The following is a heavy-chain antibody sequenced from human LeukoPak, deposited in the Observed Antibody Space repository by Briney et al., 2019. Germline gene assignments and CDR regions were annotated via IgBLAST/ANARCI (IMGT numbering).Heavy chain of an antibody. CDR3: AKVLPTSGWSSSCYFDY. CDR2: VSGNGGPT. J-gene: IGHJ4*02. V-gene: IGHV3-23*01. D-gene: IGHD6-19*01. Sequence: GGSLRLSCAASGFTFTTYAMSWVRQAPGKGLEWVSAVSGNGGPTYYADSVKGRFIISRDNSKNTLSLQMNSLRAEDTAMYYCAKVLPTSGWSSSCYFDYWGQGTLVTVSS. CDR1: GFTFTTYA.